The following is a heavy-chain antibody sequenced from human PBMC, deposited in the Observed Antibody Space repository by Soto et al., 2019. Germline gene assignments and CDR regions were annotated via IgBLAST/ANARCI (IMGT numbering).Heavy chain of an antibody. CDR2: IYYSGST. J-gene: IGHJ5*02. D-gene: IGHD3-22*01. CDR1: GGSVSSGSYY. CDR3: ARGFGYYYDSSGYSATHGGWFDP. V-gene: IGHV4-61*01. Sequence: SETLSLTCTVSGGSVSSGSYYWSWIRQPPGKGLEWIGYIYYSGSTNYNPSLKSRVTISVDTSKNQFSLKLSSVTAADTAVYYCARGFGYYYDSSGYSATHGGWFDPWGQGTLVTVSS.